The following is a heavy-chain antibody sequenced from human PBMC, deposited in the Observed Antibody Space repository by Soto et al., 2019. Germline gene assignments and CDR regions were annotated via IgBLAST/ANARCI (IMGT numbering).Heavy chain of an antibody. V-gene: IGHV1-58*01. J-gene: IGHJ4*02. D-gene: IGHD3-3*01. CDR3: ARLYYDFWSGSYWADY. CDR1: GFTFSSSA. Sequence: SVKVSCKASGFTFSSSALQWVRQARAQRQELIGWIVIDSGNTNNTQKFQERVTITRDMSTSTAYMELNSLRSEDTAVYYCARLYYDFWSGSYWADYWGQGTLVTVSS. CDR2: IVIDSGNT.